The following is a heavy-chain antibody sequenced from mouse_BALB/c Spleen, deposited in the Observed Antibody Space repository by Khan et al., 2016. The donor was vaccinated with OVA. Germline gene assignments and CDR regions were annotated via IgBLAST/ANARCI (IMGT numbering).Heavy chain of an antibody. CDR1: GYTFTGYD. Sequence: QVQLKQSGAELVKPGASVKLSCKASGYTFTGYDINWVRQRPEQGLEWIGRIFPGDGTTKYNEKFKGKATLTTDKSSSTAYMQLSRLTSEDSADYYCARGSTMMSWFAYWGQGTLVTVSA. CDR2: IFPGDGTT. D-gene: IGHD2-4*01. J-gene: IGHJ3*01. CDR3: ARGSTMMSWFAY. V-gene: IGHV1-85*01.